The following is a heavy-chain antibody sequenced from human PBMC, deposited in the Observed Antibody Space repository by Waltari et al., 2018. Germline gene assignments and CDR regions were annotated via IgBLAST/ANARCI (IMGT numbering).Heavy chain of an antibody. CDR2: VHHSGKT. J-gene: IGHJ4*02. V-gene: IGHV4-4*02. D-gene: IGHD2-2*01. CDR3: AGDRAIGLFFDY. CDR1: GDSVSGNYW. Sequence: QVQLQESGRGLVKPSGTLSLTCAVSGDSVSGNYWWSWVRQSPEKGLEWIGQVHHSGKTHYNPSIQSRVTISVDSPKNHFSLTLKSVTAADTAVYYCAGDRAIGLFFDYWGRGTLVTVSS.